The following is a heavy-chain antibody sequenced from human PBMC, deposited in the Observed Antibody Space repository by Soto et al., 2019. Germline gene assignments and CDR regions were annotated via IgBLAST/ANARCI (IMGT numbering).Heavy chain of an antibody. J-gene: IGHJ4*02. CDR1: GGSISSGGYY. Sequence: QVQLQESGPGLVKPSQTLSLTCTVSGGSISSGGYYWSGIRQHPGKGLGWIGYIYYSGSTYYNPSLQRRVTITVHTSKNQYSLKLSSVTAADTAVYYCARDSSAQLRTFDYWGQGTLVTVSS. D-gene: IGHD1-7*01. CDR3: ARDSSAQLRTFDY. CDR2: IYYSGST. V-gene: IGHV4-31*03.